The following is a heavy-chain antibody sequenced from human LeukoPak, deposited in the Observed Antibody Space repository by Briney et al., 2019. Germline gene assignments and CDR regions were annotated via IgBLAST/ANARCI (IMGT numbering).Heavy chain of an antibody. Sequence: KSSETLSLTCTVSGGSISSYYWSWIRQPPGKGLEWIGYIYYSGSTNYNPSLKSRVTISVDTSKNQFSLKLSSVTAADTAVYYCARLHSSSWGYYYYYMDVWGKGTTVTISS. J-gene: IGHJ6*03. CDR3: ARLHSSSWGYYYYYMDV. V-gene: IGHV4-59*01. D-gene: IGHD6-13*01. CDR2: IYYSGST. CDR1: GGSISSYY.